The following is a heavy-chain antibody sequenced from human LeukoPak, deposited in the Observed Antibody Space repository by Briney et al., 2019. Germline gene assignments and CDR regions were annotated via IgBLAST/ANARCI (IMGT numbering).Heavy chain of an antibody. CDR2: IYTSGST. CDR1: GGSISSYY. Sequence: SETLSLTCTVSGGSISSYYWSWIRQPAGKGLEWIGRIYTSGSTNYNPSLKSRVTMSVDTSKNQFSLKLSSVTAADTAVYYCARLYGSGSNHYYYYTDVWGKGTTVTVSS. D-gene: IGHD3-10*01. V-gene: IGHV4-4*07. J-gene: IGHJ6*03. CDR3: ARLYGSGSNHYYYYTDV.